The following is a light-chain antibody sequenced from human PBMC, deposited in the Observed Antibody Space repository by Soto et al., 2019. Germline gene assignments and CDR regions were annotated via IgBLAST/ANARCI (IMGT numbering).Light chain of an antibody. CDR2: GVS. CDR3: QQYSSLPHT. CDR1: QSVSNSF. J-gene: IGKJ2*01. V-gene: IGKV3-20*01. Sequence: ESVLTQSPATLSLSPGETATLSCRASQSVSNSFFAWYQQQPGQAPRLLIYGVSSRATGIPDRFSGSGSGTDFTLTISRLEPEDFVVYYCQQYSSLPHTFGQGTKLEVK.